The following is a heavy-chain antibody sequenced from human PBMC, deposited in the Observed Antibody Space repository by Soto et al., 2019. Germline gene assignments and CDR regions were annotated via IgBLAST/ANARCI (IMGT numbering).Heavy chain of an antibody. J-gene: IGHJ4*02. D-gene: IGHD2-21*01. CDR1: GGTFNTYT. CDR2: FIPILDMA. CDR3: AITYCRDNSCPRDFDF. Sequence: QVQVVQSGAEVKKPESSVKVSCKPPGGTFNTYTVNWVRLAPGHGLEWMGRFIPILDMANYAQKFQDRVTITADRSTFTAYMELNILTSDDTAVYYCAITYCRDNSCPRDFDFWGPGTRVTVSS. V-gene: IGHV1-69*02.